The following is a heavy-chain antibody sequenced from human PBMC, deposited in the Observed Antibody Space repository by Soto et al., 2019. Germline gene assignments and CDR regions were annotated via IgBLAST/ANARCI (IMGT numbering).Heavy chain of an antibody. CDR3: ARHIVVVPAAARHYYYYGMDV. J-gene: IGHJ6*02. CDR2: IIPIFGTA. V-gene: IGHV1-69*01. D-gene: IGHD2-2*01. Sequence: QVQLVQSGAEVKKPGSSVKVSCKASGGTFSSYAISWVRQAPGQGLEWMGGIIPIFGTANYAQKFQGRVTITADESTSTAYMELSSLRSEDTAVYYCARHIVVVPAAARHYYYYGMDVWGQGTTVTVSS. CDR1: GGTFSSYA.